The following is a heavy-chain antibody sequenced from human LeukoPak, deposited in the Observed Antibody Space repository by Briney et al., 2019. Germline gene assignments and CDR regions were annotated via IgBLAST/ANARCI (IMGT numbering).Heavy chain of an antibody. J-gene: IGHJ5*02. CDR3: ARDADPANWVDP. CDR2: INHSGST. CDR1: GGSFSGYY. Sequence: SETLSLTCAVYGGSFSGYYWSWIRQPPGKGLEWIGEINHSGSTNYNPSLKSRVTISVDTSKNQFSLKLSSVTAADTAVYYCARDADPANWVDPWGQGTLVTVSS. V-gene: IGHV4-34*01. D-gene: IGHD2-2*01.